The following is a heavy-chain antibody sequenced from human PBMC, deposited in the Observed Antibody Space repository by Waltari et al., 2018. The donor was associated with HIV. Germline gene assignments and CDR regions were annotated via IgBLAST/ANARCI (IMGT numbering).Heavy chain of an antibody. J-gene: IGHJ6*02. Sequence: QVQLQESGPGLVKPSQTLSLTCTVSGGSISSGGYYWSWIRQHPGKGLEWIGYIYYSGSTYYNPSLKSRVTISVDTSKNQFSLKLSSVTAADTAVYYCAKGGAFWSGYYPYGMDVWGQGTTVTVSS. V-gene: IGHV4-31*03. CDR2: IYYSGST. D-gene: IGHD3-3*01. CDR3: AKGGAFWSGYYPYGMDV. CDR1: GGSISSGGYY.